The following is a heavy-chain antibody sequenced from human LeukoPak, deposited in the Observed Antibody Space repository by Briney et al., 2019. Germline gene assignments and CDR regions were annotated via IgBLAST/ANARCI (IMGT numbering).Heavy chain of an antibody. Sequence: SQTLSLTCAISGDSVSSNSAAWNWIRQSPSRGLEWLGRTYYRSKWYNDYAVSVKSRITTNPDTSKNQFSLQLNSVTPEDTAVYYCARDITVWGQQTTTNWFDPWGQGTLVTVSS. CDR1: GDSVSSNSAA. J-gene: IGHJ5*02. V-gene: IGHV6-1*01. CDR3: ARDITVWGQQTTTNWFDP. D-gene: IGHD1-1*01. CDR2: TYYRSKWYN.